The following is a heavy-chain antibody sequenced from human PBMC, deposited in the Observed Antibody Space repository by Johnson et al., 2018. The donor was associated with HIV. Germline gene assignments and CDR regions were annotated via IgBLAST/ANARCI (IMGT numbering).Heavy chain of an antibody. V-gene: IGHV3-30*18. Sequence: VQLVESGGGVVQPGRSLRLSCAASGFTFSSYGMHWVRQAPGKGLEWVAVISYDGSNKYYADSVKGRFTISRDNSKNTLYLQMNSLRAEDTAVYYCAKESRGAPGDFDIWGQGTMVTVSS. CDR2: ISYDGSNK. CDR3: AKESRGAPGDFDI. J-gene: IGHJ3*02. CDR1: GFTFSSYG. D-gene: IGHD3-10*01.